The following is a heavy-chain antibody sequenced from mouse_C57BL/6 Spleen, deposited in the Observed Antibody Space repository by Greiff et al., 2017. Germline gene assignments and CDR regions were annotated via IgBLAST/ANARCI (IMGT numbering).Heavy chain of an antibody. Sequence: QVQLQQPGAELVKPGASVKLSCTASGFTFTSYWMHWVKQRPGRGLEWIGRIDPNSGGTKYNEKFKSTATLTVDKPSSTTYMQLSSLTSEDSAVYYCARSDITTVVPYFDDWGQGTTLTVSS. V-gene: IGHV1-72*01. CDR1: GFTFTSYW. CDR2: IDPNSGGT. J-gene: IGHJ2*01. D-gene: IGHD1-1*02. CDR3: ARSDITTVVPYFDD.